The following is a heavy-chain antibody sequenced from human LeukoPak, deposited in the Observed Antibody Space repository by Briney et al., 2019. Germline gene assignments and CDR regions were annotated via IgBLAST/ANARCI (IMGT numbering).Heavy chain of an antibody. CDR2: INWNGGST. CDR3: ARAAIAAARIYYYMDV. J-gene: IGHJ6*03. Sequence: PGGSLRLSCAAPGFTFDDYGMSWVRQAPGKGLEWVSGINWNGGSTGYADSVKGRFTISRDNAENSLYLQMNSLRAEDTAVYYCARAAIAAARIYYYMDVWGKGTTVTVSS. CDR1: GFTFDDYG. D-gene: IGHD6-13*01. V-gene: IGHV3-20*04.